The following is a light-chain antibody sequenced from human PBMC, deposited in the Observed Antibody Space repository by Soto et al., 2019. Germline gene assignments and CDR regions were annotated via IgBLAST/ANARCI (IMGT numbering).Light chain of an antibody. CDR2: FDD. CDR3: AAWDDSLNVVL. CDR1: TSNIGNNA. J-gene: IGLJ2*01. V-gene: IGLV1-36*01. Sequence: HSVLTQPPSVSGAPRQRVSISCSGATSNIGNNAVNWYQQLPGKAPKLLIYFDDLMPSGVSDRFSGSKSGTSASLAISGLQSEDEADYYCAAWDDSLNVVLFGGGTKLT.